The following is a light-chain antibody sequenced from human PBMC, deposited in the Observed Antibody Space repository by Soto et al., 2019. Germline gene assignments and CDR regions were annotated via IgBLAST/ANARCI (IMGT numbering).Light chain of an antibody. CDR1: QSVSSY. CDR2: GAS. J-gene: IGKJ4*01. CDR3: QQYSKWPLT. Sequence: GMTQSPGTLSVSPGEGAALSCRASQSVSSYLAWYQQKPGQAPRLLIYGASTGATGIPARFSGSGSGTEFILTISSLQSEDFAVYYCQQYSKWPLTFGGGTKVDI. V-gene: IGKV3-15*01.